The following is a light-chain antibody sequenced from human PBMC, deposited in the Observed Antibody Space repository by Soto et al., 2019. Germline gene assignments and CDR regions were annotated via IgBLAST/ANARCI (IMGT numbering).Light chain of an antibody. J-gene: IGKJ2*01. CDR1: QSISSW. CDR2: KAS. CDR3: QQYYSYSMYT. Sequence: DIQMTQSPSTLSASVGDRVTITCRASQSISSWLAWYQQKPGKAPKLLIYKASSLESGVPSRFSGSGSGTEFTLTISSLQADDFATYYCQQYYSYSMYTFGQGTKLEIK. V-gene: IGKV1-5*03.